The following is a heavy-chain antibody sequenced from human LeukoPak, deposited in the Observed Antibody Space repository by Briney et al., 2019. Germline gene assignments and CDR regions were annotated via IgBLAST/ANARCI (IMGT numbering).Heavy chain of an antibody. CDR3: ARDGYGSGSREGGYYYYMDV. CDR2: IYYSGST. CDR1: GGSISSYY. D-gene: IGHD3-10*01. Sequence: KPSETLSLTCTVSGGSISSYYWSWIRQPPGKGLEWIGYIYYSGSTNYNPSLKSRVTISVDTSKNQFSLKLNSVTAADTAVYYCARDGYGSGSREGGYYYYMDVWGKGTTVTVSS. J-gene: IGHJ6*03. V-gene: IGHV4-59*12.